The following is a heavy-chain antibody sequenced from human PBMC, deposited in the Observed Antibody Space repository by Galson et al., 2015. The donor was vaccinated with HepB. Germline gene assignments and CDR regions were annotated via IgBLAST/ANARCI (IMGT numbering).Heavy chain of an antibody. D-gene: IGHD1-7*01. V-gene: IGHV3-11*06. CDR1: GFTFSDYH. CDR3: ARDGTGTPHFDY. J-gene: IGHJ4*02. CDR2: IRSRSSYI. Sequence: SLRLSCAASGFTFSDYHMTWIRQSPGKGLEWVSSIRSRSSYIYYADSVKGRFTISRDNAKNSLYLQMNSLRAEDTAVYYCARDGTGTPHFDYWGQGTLVTVSP.